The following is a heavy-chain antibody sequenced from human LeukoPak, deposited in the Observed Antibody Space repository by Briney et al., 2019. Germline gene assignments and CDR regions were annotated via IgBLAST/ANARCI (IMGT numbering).Heavy chain of an antibody. CDR2: IGGNGNTI. CDR3: ARGLRGATDY. CDR1: GFSFISYE. J-gene: IGHJ4*02. Sequence: GRSLRLSCTASGFSFISYEMRWVRQAPRKRLEWVSSIGGNGNTINYADTVKGRFTISRDNAKNSLYLQMNSLRTEGTAVYYCARGLRGATDYWGQGTLVTVSS. V-gene: IGHV3-48*03. D-gene: IGHD1-26*01.